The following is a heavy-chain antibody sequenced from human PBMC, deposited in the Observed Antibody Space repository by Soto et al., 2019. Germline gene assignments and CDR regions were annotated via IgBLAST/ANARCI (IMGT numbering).Heavy chain of an antibody. D-gene: IGHD3-10*01. Sequence: QLQLQESGPGLVKPAETLSLKCAVSGGSVSSGNYFWGWIRQPPGKGLEWIGNIYYNGDTYYSPSLTSRFSMSVVTAQNQFCLRLTSVTAADTAVYYCARGLIDHWIQGHAFDFWGQGTLVTVSS. J-gene: IGHJ3*01. CDR1: GGSVSSGNYF. V-gene: IGHV4-39*01. CDR2: IYYNGDT. CDR3: ARGLIDHWIQGHAFDF.